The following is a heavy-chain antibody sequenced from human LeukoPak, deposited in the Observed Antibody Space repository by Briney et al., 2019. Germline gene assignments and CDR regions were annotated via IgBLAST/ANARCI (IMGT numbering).Heavy chain of an antibody. CDR2: INTYNYNT. CDR3: ARQVDTTMALPDY. D-gene: IGHD5-18*01. V-gene: IGHV1-18*01. CDR1: VYTFTSYG. J-gene: IGHJ4*02. Sequence: ASVKVSCKTSVYTFTSYGVSWVRPAPGQRLEWMGGINTYNYNTNYARKVRGRVTLNNDTSTSTVYMELRSLRSDDTDIYYCARQVDTTMALPDYWGQGTLVTVSS.